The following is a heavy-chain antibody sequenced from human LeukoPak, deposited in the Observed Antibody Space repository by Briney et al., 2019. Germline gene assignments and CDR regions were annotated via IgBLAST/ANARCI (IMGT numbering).Heavy chain of an antibody. CDR3: ARGGGLDV. CDR2: INHNGNVN. Sequence: GGSLRLSCAASGFTFSSYWMNWARQAPGKGLEWVASINHNGNVNYYVDSVKGRFTISRDNAKNALYLQMSNLRAEDTAVYFCARGGGLDVWGQGTLVTVSS. V-gene: IGHV3-7*03. D-gene: IGHD2-15*01. J-gene: IGHJ4*02. CDR1: GFTFSSYW.